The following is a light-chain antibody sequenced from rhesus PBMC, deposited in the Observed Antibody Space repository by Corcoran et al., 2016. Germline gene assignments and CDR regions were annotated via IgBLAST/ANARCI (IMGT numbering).Light chain of an antibody. CDR1: RSMSTW. V-gene: IGKV1-22*01. CDR2: KAV. J-gene: IGKJ2*01. Sequence: DIQMTQSPSSLSASVGDTVTITCRASRSMSTWLAWYQQKPGKAPRLLIYKAVTFQSGVPARFSGIGSGTVFSLTLSILQSEDFATYYCQPYTSPYTFGQGTKVDIK. CDR3: QPYTSPYT.